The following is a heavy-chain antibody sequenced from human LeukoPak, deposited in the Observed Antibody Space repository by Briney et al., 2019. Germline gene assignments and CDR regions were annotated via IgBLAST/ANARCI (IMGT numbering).Heavy chain of an antibody. J-gene: IGHJ4*02. V-gene: IGHV3-11*01. CDR1: GFIFSDSY. CDR3: ARGDSSGCPDY. D-gene: IGHD3-22*01. CDR2: ISTSGNFK. Sequence: GGSLRLSCAASGFIFSDSYMNWIRQAPGKGLEWVSYISTSGNFKNYADSVKGRFTISRDNAKNSLYLQMSSLRADDTAVYYCARGDSSGCPDYWGQGTLVTVSS.